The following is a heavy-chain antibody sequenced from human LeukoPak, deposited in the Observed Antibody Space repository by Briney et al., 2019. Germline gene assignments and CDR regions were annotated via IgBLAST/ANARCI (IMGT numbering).Heavy chain of an antibody. CDR1: GYSFTNYW. Sequence: GESLKISCKGSGYSFTNYWIGWVRQMPGKGLEWMGIIYPGDSDTRYSPSFQGQDTISADKSISTAYLQWSSLKASDTAMYYCATHSSSSYYYYYYMDVWGKGTTVTVSS. D-gene: IGHD6-13*01. V-gene: IGHV5-51*01. CDR2: IYPGDSDT. CDR3: ATHSSSSYYYYYYMDV. J-gene: IGHJ6*03.